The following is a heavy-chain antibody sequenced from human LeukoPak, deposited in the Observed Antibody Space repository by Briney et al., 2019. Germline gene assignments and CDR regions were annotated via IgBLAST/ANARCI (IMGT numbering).Heavy chain of an antibody. Sequence: PGGSLRLSCAASGFTFSSYGMSWVRQAPGKGLEWVSAVSGSGGSTYYADSVEGRFTISRDNSKNTLYLQMNSLRAEDTAVYYCAKDNRRISGGYPIDYWGQGTLVTVSS. V-gene: IGHV3-23*01. CDR2: VSGSGGST. D-gene: IGHD3-22*01. J-gene: IGHJ4*02. CDR3: AKDNRRISGGYPIDY. CDR1: GFTFSSYG.